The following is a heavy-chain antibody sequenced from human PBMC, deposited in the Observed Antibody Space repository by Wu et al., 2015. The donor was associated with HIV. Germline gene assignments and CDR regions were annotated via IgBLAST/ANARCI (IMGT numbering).Heavy chain of an antibody. J-gene: IGHJ4*02. CDR1: GGTFSIYG. CDR3: ATGRPRYYDFWSAFHY. V-gene: IGHV1-69*12. Sequence: QVQLVQSGAELKKPGSSVKVSCKASGGTFSIYGVSWVRQVPGQGFEWMGGTVRVLETMKYAQNFQDRVTITVDESTNTAYMELNSLKSEDTAVYYCATGRPRYYDFWSAFHYWGQGTLVTVSS. CDR2: TVRVLETM. D-gene: IGHD3-3*01.